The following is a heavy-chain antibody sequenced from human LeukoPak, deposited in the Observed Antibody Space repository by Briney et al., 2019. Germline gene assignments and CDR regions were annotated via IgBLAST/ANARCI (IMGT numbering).Heavy chain of an antibody. CDR3: AKVGGYYYDSSGYAL. V-gene: IGHV3-73*01. Sequence: GGSLRLSCAASGFTFSGSALHWVRQASGKGLEWVGRIRSTANGYATAYAASVKGRFTISRDDSKNTAYLQMNSLKTEDTAVYYCAKVGGYYYDSSGYALWGQGTMVTVSS. CDR2: IRSTANGYAT. CDR1: GFTFSGSA. D-gene: IGHD3-22*01. J-gene: IGHJ3*01.